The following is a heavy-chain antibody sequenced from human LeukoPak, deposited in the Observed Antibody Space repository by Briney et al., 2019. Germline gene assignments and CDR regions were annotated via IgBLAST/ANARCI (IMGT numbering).Heavy chain of an antibody. CDR2: IYYSGST. V-gene: IGHV4-39*07. CDR1: GGSISSSSYY. D-gene: IGHD1-26*01. CDR3: ARIVEHYLTGRPKYYFDF. J-gene: IGHJ4*02. Sequence: PSETLSLTCTVSGGSISSSSYYWGWIRQAPGKGLEWIVSIYYSGSTYYNPSLKSRVTISVDTSKNQFSLKLSSVTAADTAVYYCARIVEHYLTGRPKYYFDFWGQGALVTVSS.